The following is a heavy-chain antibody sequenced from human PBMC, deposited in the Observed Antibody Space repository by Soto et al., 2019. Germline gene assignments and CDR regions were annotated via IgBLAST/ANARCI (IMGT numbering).Heavy chain of an antibody. J-gene: IGHJ5*02. Sequence: QVQLVQSGAEVKKPGSSVKVSCKASGGTFSSYAISWVRQAPGQGLEWMGGIIPIFGTANYAQKFQGRVTITADKSTITAYMELSSLRSEDTAVYYCARVLYDSSGYAPGGLNPWGQGTLVTVSS. V-gene: IGHV1-69*06. CDR3: ARVLYDSSGYAPGGLNP. CDR1: GGTFSSYA. D-gene: IGHD3-22*01. CDR2: IIPIFGTA.